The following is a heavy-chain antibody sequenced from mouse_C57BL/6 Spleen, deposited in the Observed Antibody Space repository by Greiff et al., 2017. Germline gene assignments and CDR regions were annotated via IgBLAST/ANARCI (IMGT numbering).Heavy chain of an antibody. CDR3: ASYSNYGGYFDV. J-gene: IGHJ1*03. CDR2: IDPSDSYT. CDR1: GYTFTSYW. Sequence: QVQLQQPGAELVKPGASVKLSCKASGYTFTSYWMQWVKQRPGQGLEWIGEIDPSDSYTNYNQKFKGKATLTVDTSSSTAYMQLSSLTSGDSAVYYCASYSNYGGYFDVWGTGTTVTVSS. D-gene: IGHD2-5*01. V-gene: IGHV1-50*01.